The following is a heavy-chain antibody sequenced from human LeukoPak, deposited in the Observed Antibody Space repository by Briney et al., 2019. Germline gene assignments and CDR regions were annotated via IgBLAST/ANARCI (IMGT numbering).Heavy chain of an antibody. V-gene: IGHV1-46*01. J-gene: IGHJ4*02. D-gene: IGHD1-26*01. CDR3: ATLGGPGSYYSPNSFDY. CDR2: INPSGGST. CDR1: GYTFTSYY. Sequence: GASVKVSCKASGYTFTSYYMHWVRQAPGQGLEWMGIINPSGGSTSYAQQFQGRVTMTRDTSTSTVYMELSSLRSEDTAVYYCATLGGPGSYYSPNSFDYWGQGTLVTVSS.